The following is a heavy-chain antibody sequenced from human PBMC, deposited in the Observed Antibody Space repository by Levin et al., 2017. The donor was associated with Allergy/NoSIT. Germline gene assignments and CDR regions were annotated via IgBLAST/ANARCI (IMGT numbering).Heavy chain of an antibody. J-gene: IGHJ4*02. D-gene: IGHD3-22*01. CDR1: GFTVSSNY. V-gene: IGHV3-53*01. Sequence: GGSLRLSCVVSGFTVSSNYMSWVRQAPGKGLEWVSVIYSGGSTYYADSVKGRFTISRDNSKNTLYLQMNSLRAEDTAVYFCARFYDSSAYSLDYWGPGTLVTVSS. CDR2: IYSGGST. CDR3: ARFYDSSAYSLDY.